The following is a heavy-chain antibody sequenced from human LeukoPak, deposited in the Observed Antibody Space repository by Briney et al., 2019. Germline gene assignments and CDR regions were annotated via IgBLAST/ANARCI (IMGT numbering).Heavy chain of an antibody. J-gene: IGHJ4*02. V-gene: IGHV3-23*01. D-gene: IGHD6-13*01. CDR2: ISGSGDST. CDR3: AKTRPLDSSSWSHGDY. CDR1: GFTFSSCA. Sequence: EGSLRLSCAASGFTFSSCAMSWVRQAPGKGLEWVSAISGSGDSTYYGDSVKGRFTISRDNSKNTLYLQMNSLRAEDTAVYYCAKTRPLDSSSWSHGDYWGQGTLVTVSS.